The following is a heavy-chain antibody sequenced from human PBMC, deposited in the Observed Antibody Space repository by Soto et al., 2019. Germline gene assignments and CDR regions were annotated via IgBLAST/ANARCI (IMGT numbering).Heavy chain of an antibody. Sequence: PGGSLRLSCSASGFTFSRYEMNWVRQGPGRGLVWIAYISPSDSAAYYADSVKRRFTISRDNAKNTLIQQMNSLRAEDTAVYYSARTLQNHLPPYCYAMDLWGQWTTVTVSS. CDR1: GFTFSRYE. V-gene: IGHV3-48*03. CDR3: ARTLQNHLPPYCYAMDL. CDR2: ISPSDSAA. D-gene: IGHD2-15*01. J-gene: IGHJ6*02.